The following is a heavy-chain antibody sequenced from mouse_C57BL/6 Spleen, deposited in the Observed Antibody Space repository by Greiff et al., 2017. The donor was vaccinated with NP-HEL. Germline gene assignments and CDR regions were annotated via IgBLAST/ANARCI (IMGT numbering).Heavy chain of an antibody. CDR1: GFTFTDYY. CDR2: IRNKANGYTT. Sequence: EVQVVESGGGLVQPGGSLSLSCAASGFTFTDYYMSWVRQPPGKALEWLGFIRNKANGYTTEYSASVKGRFTISRDNSQSILYLQMNALRAEDSATYYCARSGPIYYDYDAWFAYWGQGTLVTVSA. J-gene: IGHJ3*01. V-gene: IGHV7-3*01. D-gene: IGHD2-4*01. CDR3: ARSGPIYYDYDAWFAY.